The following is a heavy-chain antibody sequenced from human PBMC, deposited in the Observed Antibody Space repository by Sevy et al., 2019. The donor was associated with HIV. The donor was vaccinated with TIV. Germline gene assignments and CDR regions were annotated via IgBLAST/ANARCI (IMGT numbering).Heavy chain of an antibody. D-gene: IGHD6-13*01. J-gene: IGHJ6*02. Sequence: SETLSLTCTVSGGSISSSSYYWDWIRQPPGKGLEWIGSIYYSGSTYYNPSLKSRVTISVDTSKNQFSLKLSSVTAADTAVYYCAGEKSSSWKNYYYYYGMDVWGQGTTVTVSS. CDR1: GGSISSSSYY. V-gene: IGHV4-39*01. CDR3: AGEKSSSWKNYYYYYGMDV. CDR2: IYYSGST.